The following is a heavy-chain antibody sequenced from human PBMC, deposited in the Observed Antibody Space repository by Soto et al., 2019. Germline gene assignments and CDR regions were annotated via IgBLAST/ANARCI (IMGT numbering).Heavy chain of an antibody. Sequence: TLCLTCTVSGDSVSGGYYWSWVRQRPRKGLEWIGYVSPNGTPYYSPSINSRVSISIDTSKNQLSLEVRSVTAADTSVYYCAXDRGSYGMDVWGQGTTVTVSS. J-gene: IGHJ6*02. CDR1: GDSVSGGYY. CDR3: AXDRGSYGMDV. V-gene: IGHV4-31*03. CDR2: VSPNGTP.